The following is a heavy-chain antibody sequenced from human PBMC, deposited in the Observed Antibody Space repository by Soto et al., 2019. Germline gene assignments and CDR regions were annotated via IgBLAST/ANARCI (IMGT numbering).Heavy chain of an antibody. V-gene: IGHV3-30*18. CDR3: AKDPVSSGMKRYFEL. J-gene: IGHJ2*01. CDR2: ISYDGSNK. CDR1: GFTFSSYG. D-gene: IGHD3-22*01. Sequence: QVQLVESGGGVVQPGRYLRLSCAASGFTFSSYGMHWVRQAPGKGLEWVAVISYDGSNKYYADSVKGRFTISRDNSKNTLYLQMNSLRAEDTAVYYCAKDPVSSGMKRYFELWGRGTLVTVSS.